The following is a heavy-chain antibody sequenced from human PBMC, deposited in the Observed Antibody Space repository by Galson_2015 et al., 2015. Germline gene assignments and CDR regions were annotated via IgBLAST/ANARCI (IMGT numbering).Heavy chain of an antibody. Sequence: SLRLSCAASGFTFSDYYMSWIRQAPGKGLEWVSYISSNGSTIYYADSVKGRFTISRDNAKNSLYLQMNSLRAEDTAVYYCARTSAEVSTLGYCSGGSCYGEYFDYWGQGTLVTVSS. V-gene: IGHV3-11*01. D-gene: IGHD2-15*01. CDR1: GFTFSDYY. CDR3: ARTSAEVSTLGYCSGGSCYGEYFDY. CDR2: ISSNGSTI. J-gene: IGHJ4*02.